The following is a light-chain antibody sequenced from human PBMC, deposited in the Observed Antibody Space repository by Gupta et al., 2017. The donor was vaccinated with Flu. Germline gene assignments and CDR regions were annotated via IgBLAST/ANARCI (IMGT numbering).Light chain of an antibody. V-gene: IGLV3-21*02. CDR3: HMWDRSSDLGV. Sequence: GETATSTGWANNIGSNSVHWYQQRPGQAPVLFVYDDVNRPSGIPARFSGSNSGDTATLTISRVEAGDEADYFCHMWDRSSDLGVFGGGTKVTVL. J-gene: IGLJ1*01. CDR1: NIGSNS. CDR2: DDV.